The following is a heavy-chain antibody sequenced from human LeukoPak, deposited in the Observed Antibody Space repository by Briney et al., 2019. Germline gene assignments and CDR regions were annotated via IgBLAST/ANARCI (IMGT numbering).Heavy chain of an antibody. V-gene: IGHV5-51*01. CDR3: ARYLRWLQSLDPPDDF. D-gene: IGHD5-24*01. CDR2: ISPGDSDT. Sequence: GESLKISCKGSGYSFTTYWIAWVRQMPGIGLEWMGIISPGDSDTRYSPSFQGQVTISADKSISTAYLQWSSLKASDTAIYYCARYLRWLQSLDPPDDFWGQGTLVTVSS. J-gene: IGHJ4*02. CDR1: GYSFTTYW.